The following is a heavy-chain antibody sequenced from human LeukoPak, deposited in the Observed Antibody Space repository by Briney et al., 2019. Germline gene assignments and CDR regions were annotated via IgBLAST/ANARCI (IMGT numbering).Heavy chain of an antibody. D-gene: IGHD3-10*01. Sequence: GGSLRLSCAASGFTFSSYGMHWVRQAPGKGLEWVAVVSYDGSNKYYADSVKGRFTISRDNSKNTLYLQMNSLRAEDTAVYYCAKGWFGELWPVDYWGQGTLVTVSS. J-gene: IGHJ4*02. CDR1: GFTFSSYG. CDR2: VSYDGSNK. V-gene: IGHV3-30*18. CDR3: AKGWFGELWPVDY.